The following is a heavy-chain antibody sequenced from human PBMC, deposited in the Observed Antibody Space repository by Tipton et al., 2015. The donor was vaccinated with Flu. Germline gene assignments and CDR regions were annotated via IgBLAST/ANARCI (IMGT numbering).Heavy chain of an antibody. CDR1: GFTVSSNY. Sequence: SLRLSCAASGFTVSSNYMSWVRQAPGKGLEWVSVIYSGGSTYYADSVKGRFTISRDNSKNTLYLQMNSLRAEDTAVYYCARDRVTIFGVVISYYGMDVWDQGTTVTVSS. V-gene: IGHV3-53*01. D-gene: IGHD3-3*01. J-gene: IGHJ6*02. CDR3: ARDRVTIFGVVISYYGMDV. CDR2: IYSGGST.